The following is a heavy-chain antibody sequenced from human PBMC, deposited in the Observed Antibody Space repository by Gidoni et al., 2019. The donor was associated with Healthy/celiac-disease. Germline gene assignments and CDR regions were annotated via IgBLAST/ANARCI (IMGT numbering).Heavy chain of an antibody. D-gene: IGHD2-2*01. J-gene: IGHJ4*02. CDR3: ARAGRYCSSTSCYGGEDY. CDR1: GGTFSSYA. Sequence: QVQLVQSGAEVKKHGSSVTVSCKASGGTFSSYAISWVRQAPGQGLEWMGGIIPIFGTANYAQKFQGRGTITADKSTSTAYMELSSLRSEDTAVYYCARAGRYCSSTSCYGGEDYWGQGTLVTVSS. V-gene: IGHV1-69*06. CDR2: IIPIFGTA.